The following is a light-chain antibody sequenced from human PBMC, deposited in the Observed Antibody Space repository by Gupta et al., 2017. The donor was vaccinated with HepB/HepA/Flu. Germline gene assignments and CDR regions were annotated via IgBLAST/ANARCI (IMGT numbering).Light chain of an antibody. J-gene: IGKJ3*01. Sequence: DIQMTQSPSSLSASVGDRINISCRASQRISDFLNWYQQRPGKAPKLLIYAASTLQTGVPSEFSGSGSGTDFTLTIGSLQPEDFATYYCQQTYSSPHTFGPGTIVDVK. CDR2: AAS. CDR1: QRISDF. V-gene: IGKV1-39*01. CDR3: QQTYSSPHT.